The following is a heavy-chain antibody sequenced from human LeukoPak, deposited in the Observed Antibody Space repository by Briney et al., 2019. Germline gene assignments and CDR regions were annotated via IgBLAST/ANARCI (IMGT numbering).Heavy chain of an antibody. D-gene: IGHD3-10*01. CDR3: ARDLSWSFDY. CDR1: GFTFSTFS. CDR2: SSNDII. J-gene: IGHJ4*02. Sequence: GGSLRLSCAASGFTFSTFSMNWIRQAPGKGLEWISYSSNDIIRYADSVKGRFIISRDNAKNSLYLQMNSLRAEDTAVYYCARDLSWSFDYWGQGTLVTVSS. V-gene: IGHV3-48*01.